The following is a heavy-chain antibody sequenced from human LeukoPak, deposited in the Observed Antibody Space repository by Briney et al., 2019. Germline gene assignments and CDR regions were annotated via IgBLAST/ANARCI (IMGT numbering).Heavy chain of an antibody. J-gene: IGHJ4*02. V-gene: IGHV1-69*05. CDR2: IIPIFGTA. D-gene: IGHD3-16*01. CDR1: GGTFSSYA. Sequence: ASGKVSCKASGGTFSSYAISWVRQAPGQGLEWMGGIIPIFGTANYAQKFQGRVTITTDESTSTAYMELSSLRSEDTAVYYCARVAHMMTYTDYWGQGTLVTVSS. CDR3: ARVAHMMTYTDY.